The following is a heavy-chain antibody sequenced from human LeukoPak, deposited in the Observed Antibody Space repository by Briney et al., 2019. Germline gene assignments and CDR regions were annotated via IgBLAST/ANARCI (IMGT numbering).Heavy chain of an antibody. V-gene: IGHV3-23*01. CDR1: GFTFSSYA. CDR3: EITVTSPPGFGC. D-gene: IGHD4-17*01. J-gene: IGHJ4*02. CDR2: IGGGGGGT. Sequence: PGGSLRLSCAASGFTFSSYAMTWVRQAPGKGLKWVSTIGGGGGGTFYADSVKGRFTISRDDSKNTLYLQMNSLRAEDTAIYYCEITVTSPPGFGCWGQGTLVTVSS.